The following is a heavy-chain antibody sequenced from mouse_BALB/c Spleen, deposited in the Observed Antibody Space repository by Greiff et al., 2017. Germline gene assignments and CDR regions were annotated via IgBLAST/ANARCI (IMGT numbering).Heavy chain of an antibody. D-gene: IGHD2-2*01. V-gene: IGHV1-87*01. CDR1: GYTFTSYW. CDR3: ARGGYDRFAY. CDR2: IYPGDGDT. Sequence: QVQLQQSGAELARPGDSVKLSCTASGYTFTSYWMQWVKQRPGQGLEWIGAIYPGDGDTRYTQKFKGKATLTADKSSSTAYMQLSSLASEDSAVYYCARGGYDRFAYWGQGTLVTVSA. J-gene: IGHJ3*01.